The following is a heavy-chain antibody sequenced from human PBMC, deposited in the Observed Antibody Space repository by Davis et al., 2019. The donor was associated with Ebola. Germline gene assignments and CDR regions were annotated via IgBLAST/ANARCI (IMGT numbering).Heavy chain of an antibody. CDR1: GFTVSSNY. CDR3: ATMYYDFWSGYQPFGY. CDR2: IKQDGSEK. D-gene: IGHD3-3*01. V-gene: IGHV3-7*01. J-gene: IGHJ4*02. Sequence: PGGSLRLSCAASGFTVSSNYMSWVRQAPGKGLEWVANIKQDGSEKYYVDSVKGRFTISRDNAKNSLYLQMNSLRAEDTAVYYCATMYYDFWSGYQPFGYWGQGTLVTVSS.